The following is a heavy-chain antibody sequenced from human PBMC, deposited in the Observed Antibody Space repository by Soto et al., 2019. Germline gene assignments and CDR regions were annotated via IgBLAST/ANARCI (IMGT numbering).Heavy chain of an antibody. V-gene: IGHV3-74*01. D-gene: IGHD3-9*01. CDR3: ARREYFDWFLDY. CDR2: ISSDGSST. Sequence: GGSLRLSCAASGFIFSSYWMHWVRQVPGKGLVWVSRISSDGSSTSYADSVKGRFTISRDNAKNTLYLQMNSLRAEDTAVYYCARREYFDWFLDYWGQGTLVTVSS. J-gene: IGHJ4*02. CDR1: GFIFSSYW.